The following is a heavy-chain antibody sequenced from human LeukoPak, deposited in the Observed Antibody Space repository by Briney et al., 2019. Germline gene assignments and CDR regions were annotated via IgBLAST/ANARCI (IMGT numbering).Heavy chain of an antibody. J-gene: IGHJ3*02. CDR1: GGTFSSYA. CDR2: IIPIFGTA. D-gene: IGHD4-23*01. Sequence: GASVKVSCKASGGTFSSYAISWVRQAPGQGLEWMGGIIPIFGTANYAQKFQGRVTITADESTSTAYMELSSLRSEDTAVYYCARDRRPRFQYGGNRASAFDIWGQGTMVTVSS. CDR3: ARDRRPRFQYGGNRASAFDI. V-gene: IGHV1-69*13.